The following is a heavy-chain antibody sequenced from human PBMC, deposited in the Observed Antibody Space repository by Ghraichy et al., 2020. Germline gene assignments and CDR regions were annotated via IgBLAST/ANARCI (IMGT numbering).Heavy chain of an antibody. Sequence: GSLRLSCSISGDSITPFYWTWVRQPPGKTLEWIAVVHHTGRTYYNPSLESRVTISMSTSTSHFSLRLRSVTPADTALYYCARGAPDCSSTACYSLDYWGRGILVTVSS. CDR1: GDSITPFY. CDR2: VHHTGRT. CDR3: ARGAPDCSSTACYSLDY. D-gene: IGHD2-21*02. J-gene: IGHJ4*02. V-gene: IGHV4-59*01.